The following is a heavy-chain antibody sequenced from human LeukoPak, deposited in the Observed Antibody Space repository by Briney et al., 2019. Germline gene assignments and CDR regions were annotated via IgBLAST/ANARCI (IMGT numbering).Heavy chain of an antibody. CDR2: ISAYNGQT. V-gene: IGHV1-18*01. CDR3: VRESNYYDTSGQRHYYFDH. J-gene: IGHJ4*02. D-gene: IGHD3-22*01. CDR1: GYIVSRYG. Sequence: ASVKVSCKASGYIVSRYGHSWVRQAPGQGLEWMGWISAYNGQTNYAQNFQDRVSLTTDTSTNTAYMDLRSLTSDDTAVYYCVRESNYYDTSGQRHYYFDHWGQGTLVTVSS.